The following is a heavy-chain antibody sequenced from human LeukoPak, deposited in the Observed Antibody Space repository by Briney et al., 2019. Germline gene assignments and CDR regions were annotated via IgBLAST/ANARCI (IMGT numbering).Heavy chain of an antibody. CDR1: GYTFTSYY. V-gene: IGHV1-46*01. Sequence: ASVTVSCKASGYTFTSYYMHWVRQAPGQGLEWMGLINPSGGSTNYAQKFQGRVTMTTDTSTSTAYMELRSLRSDDTAVYYCARIAAAGSINWFDPWGQGTLVTVSS. J-gene: IGHJ5*02. CDR2: INPSGGST. D-gene: IGHD6-13*01. CDR3: ARIAAAGSINWFDP.